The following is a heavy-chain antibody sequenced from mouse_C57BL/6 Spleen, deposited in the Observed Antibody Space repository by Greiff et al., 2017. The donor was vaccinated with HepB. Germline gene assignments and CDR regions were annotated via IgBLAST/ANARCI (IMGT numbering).Heavy chain of an antibody. D-gene: IGHD1-1*01. J-gene: IGHJ4*01. CDR2: ISSGSSTI. V-gene: IGHV5-17*01. Sequence: EVQVVESGGGLVKPGGSLKLSCAASGFTFSDYGMHWVRQAPEKGLEWVAYISSGSSTIYYADTVKGRFTISRDNAKNTLLLQMTSLRSEDTAMYYCARRIYYGSPFAMDYWGQGTSVTVSA. CDR1: GFTFSDYG. CDR3: ARRIYYGSPFAMDY.